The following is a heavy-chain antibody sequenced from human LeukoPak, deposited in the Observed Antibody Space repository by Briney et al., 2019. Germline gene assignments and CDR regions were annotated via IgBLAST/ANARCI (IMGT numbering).Heavy chain of an antibody. CDR3: ASTSPYGAANYYYYGMDV. J-gene: IGHJ6*02. CDR2: INHSGST. CDR1: GGSIGNYY. V-gene: IGHV4-34*01. Sequence: PSETLSLTCTVSGGSIGNYYWTWIRQPPGKGLEWIGEINHSGSTNYNPSLKSRVTISVDTSKNQFSLKLSSVTAADTAVYYCASTSPYGAANYYYYGMDVWGQGTTVTVSS. D-gene: IGHD4-17*01.